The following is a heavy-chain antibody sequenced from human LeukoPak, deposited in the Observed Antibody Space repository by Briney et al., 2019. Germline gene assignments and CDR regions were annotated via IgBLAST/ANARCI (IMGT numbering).Heavy chain of an antibody. J-gene: IGHJ4*02. CDR3: ARAAAGIVGAADY. CDR2: IYTSGST. CDR1: GNSISSGDNY. V-gene: IGHV4-61*02. D-gene: IGHD1-26*01. Sequence: SETLSLTCTVSGNSISSGDNYWSWIRQPAGKGLEWIGRIYTSGSTNYNPSLKSRVTISVDTSKNQLSLKLSSVTAADTAVYYCARAAAGIVGAADYWGQGTLVTVSS.